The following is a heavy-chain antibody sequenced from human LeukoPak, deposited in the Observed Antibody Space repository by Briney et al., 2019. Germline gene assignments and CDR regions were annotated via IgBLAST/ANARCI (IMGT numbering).Heavy chain of an antibody. CDR3: TTDPVLQWLGDFDY. V-gene: IGHV3-23*01. J-gene: IGHJ4*02. Sequence: GGSLRLSCAASGFTFSSYGMSWVRQAPGKGLEWVSAISGSGGSTYYTDSVKGRFTISRDNSKNTLYLQMNSLKTEDTAVYYCTTDPVLQWLGDFDYWGQGTLVTVSS. CDR1: GFTFSSYG. CDR2: ISGSGGST. D-gene: IGHD6-19*01.